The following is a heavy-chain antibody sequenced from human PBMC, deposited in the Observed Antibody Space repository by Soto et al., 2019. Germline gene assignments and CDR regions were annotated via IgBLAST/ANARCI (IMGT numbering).Heavy chain of an antibody. Sequence: LSLTCRVSGSSISSYYWSWLRQPPGRGLEWIGNIFYTGSTNYHPSLKSRVIMSVESSKMQFSLRLNSVTAADTAVYYCTRVGGYYGDYPNFDYWGQGALVTVSS. CDR1: GSSISSYY. CDR3: TRVGGYYGDYPNFDY. J-gene: IGHJ4*02. D-gene: IGHD4-17*01. CDR2: IFYTGST. V-gene: IGHV4-59*01.